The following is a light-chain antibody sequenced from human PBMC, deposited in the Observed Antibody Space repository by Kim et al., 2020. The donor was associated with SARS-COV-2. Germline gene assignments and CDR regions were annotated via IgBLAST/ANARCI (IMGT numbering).Light chain of an antibody. CDR1: SLRGYY. V-gene: IGLV3-19*01. J-gene: IGLJ2*01. CDR3: NSRDSSGNHVV. CDR2: GKN. Sequence: ALGRTVRITCQGDSLRGYYASWYQKKPGQAPVLVIYGKNNRPSGIPDRFSGSSSGNTDSLTITGAQAEDEADYYCNSRDSSGNHVVFGGGTKRTVL.